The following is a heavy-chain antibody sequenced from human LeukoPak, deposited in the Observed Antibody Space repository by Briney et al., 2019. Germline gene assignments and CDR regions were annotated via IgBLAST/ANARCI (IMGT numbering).Heavy chain of an antibody. Sequence: ASVKVSCKASGYTFTSYGISWVRQAPGRGLEWMGWISAYNGNTNYAQKLQGRVTMTTDTSTSTAYMELRSLRSDDTAVYYCARDLGDDFWSGYSDYWGQGTLVTVSS. CDR2: ISAYNGNT. V-gene: IGHV1-18*01. J-gene: IGHJ4*02. CDR1: GYTFTSYG. CDR3: ARDLGDDFWSGYSDY. D-gene: IGHD3-3*01.